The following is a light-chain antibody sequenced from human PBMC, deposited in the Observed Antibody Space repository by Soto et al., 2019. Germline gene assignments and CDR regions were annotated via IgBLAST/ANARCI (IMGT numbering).Light chain of an antibody. CDR2: GAS. J-gene: IGKJ1*01. Sequence: EIVLTQSPCILSLSPGERATLSCRASQSVSSNYLAWYQQKPGQAPRLLIYGASSRATGIPDRFSGSGSGTDFTLTIGRLEPEDFAVYYCHQYGISPPRTFGQGTKVDIK. V-gene: IGKV3-20*01. CDR3: HQYGISPPRT. CDR1: QSVSSNY.